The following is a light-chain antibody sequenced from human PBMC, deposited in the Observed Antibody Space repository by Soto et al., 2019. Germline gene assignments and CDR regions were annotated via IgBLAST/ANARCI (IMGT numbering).Light chain of an antibody. V-gene: IGLV2-14*03. J-gene: IGLJ1*01. CDR1: SSDVGKYIY. Sequence: QSALTQPASVSGSPGQSITISCTGTSSDVGKYIYVSWYQQYPGKAPKLIIHEVNNRPSGVSRRFSGSKSGNTASLTISGLQTEDEADYYCSSYTTTSAYVFGTGTKVTVL. CDR3: SSYTTTSAYV. CDR2: EVN.